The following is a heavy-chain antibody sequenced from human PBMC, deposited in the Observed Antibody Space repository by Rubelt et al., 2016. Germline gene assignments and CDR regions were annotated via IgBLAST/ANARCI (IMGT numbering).Heavy chain of an antibody. CDR1: GYTFTSYY. D-gene: IGHD3-22*01. CDR2: INPSGGST. V-gene: IGHV1-46*01. J-gene: IGHJ4*02. CDR3: ARVYDSSDTYYFDY. Sequence: QVQLVQSGAEVKKPGASVKVSCKASGYTFTSYYMHWVRQAPGQGLEWMGLINPSGGSTSYARKCQGRGTMTRDTSTSTVYMELSSLRSADTAGYYCARVYDSSDTYYFDYWGQGTLVTVSS.